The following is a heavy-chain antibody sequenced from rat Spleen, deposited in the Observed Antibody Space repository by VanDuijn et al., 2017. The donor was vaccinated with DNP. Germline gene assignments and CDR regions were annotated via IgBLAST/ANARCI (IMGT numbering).Heavy chain of an antibody. CDR2: ISYAGGST. Sequence: EVQLVESGGGLMQPGRSLKLSCAASGFTFSDYYMAWVRQAPTKGLEWVAYISYAGGSTYYGDSVKGRFTISRDNTKSTLFLQMNSLRSEDTATDYCARLNWERAYYLDYWGQGVMVTVSS. V-gene: IGHV5-22*01. J-gene: IGHJ2*01. D-gene: IGHD5-1*01. CDR1: GFTFSDYY. CDR3: ARLNWERAYYLDY.